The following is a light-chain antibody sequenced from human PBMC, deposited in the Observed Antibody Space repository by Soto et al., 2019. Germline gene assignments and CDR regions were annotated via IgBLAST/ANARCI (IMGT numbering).Light chain of an antibody. CDR1: QTVSSSD. V-gene: IGKV3-20*01. J-gene: IGKJ2*01. CDR2: GAS. Sequence: EIVLTQSPGTLSLSPGERATLSCGASQTVSSSDLAWYQQKPGQAPRLLIYGASSRATGIPDRFSGSGSGTDFTLTISRLEPEDFAVYYCQQYGTSPRTCGQGTKLEIK. CDR3: QQYGTSPRT.